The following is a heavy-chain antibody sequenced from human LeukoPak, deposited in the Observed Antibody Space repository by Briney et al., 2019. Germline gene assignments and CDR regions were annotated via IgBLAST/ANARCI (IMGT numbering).Heavy chain of an antibody. V-gene: IGHV6-1*01. CDR1: GDSVSSNIAS. CDR3: VREGNYYGLDFDS. CDR2: TYYRSKWYS. J-gene: IGHJ4*02. Sequence: SQTLSLTCAISGDSVSSNIASWNWIRQSPSRGLEWLGRTYYRSKWYSDYVVSVKSRIVINPDTSKNQFSLQLNSVTPEDTVVYYCVREGNYYGLDFDSWGQGTLVTVSS. D-gene: IGHD1-26*01.